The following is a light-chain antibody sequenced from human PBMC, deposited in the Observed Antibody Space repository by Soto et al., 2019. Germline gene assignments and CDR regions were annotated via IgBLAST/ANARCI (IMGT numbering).Light chain of an antibody. CDR2: AAS. J-gene: IGKJ3*01. CDR1: QSISSY. V-gene: IGKV1-39*01. CDR3: QQSDSTPLT. Sequence: DIQMTQSPSSLSASVGDRVTITCRASQSISSYLNWYQQKPGKAPKLLIYAASSLQSGVPSRFSGSGSETDFSFTISSLQPEDFATYYCQQSDSTPLTFGPGTKVDIK.